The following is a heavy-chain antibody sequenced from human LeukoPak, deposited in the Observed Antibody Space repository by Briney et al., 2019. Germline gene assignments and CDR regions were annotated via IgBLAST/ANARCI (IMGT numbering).Heavy chain of an antibody. CDR2: IKQDGSEK. CDR1: GFTFSSNW. CDR3: ASGWDVAH. Sequence: GGSLRLSCAASGFTFSSNWMNWVRQAPGKGLEWVANIKQDGSEKYYVDSVKGRFTISRDNAKNSLYLQMNSLRAEDTALYYCASGWDVAHWGQGTLVTVSS. D-gene: IGHD6-19*01. J-gene: IGHJ4*02. V-gene: IGHV3-7*01.